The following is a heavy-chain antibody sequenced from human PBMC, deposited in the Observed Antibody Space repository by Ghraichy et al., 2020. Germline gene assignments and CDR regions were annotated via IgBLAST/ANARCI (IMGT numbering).Heavy chain of an antibody. CDR1: GFTFSSYS. V-gene: IGHV3-21*01. D-gene: IGHD3-3*01. Sequence: GGSLRLSCAASGFTFSSYSMNWVRQAPGKGLEWVSSISSSSSYIYYADSVKGRFTISRDNAKNSLYLQMNSLRAEDTAVYYCARSQDDFCSGFYYFVYWGEETLVIVSS. CDR2: ISSSSSYI. CDR3: ARSQDDFCSGFYYFVY. J-gene: IGHJ4*02.